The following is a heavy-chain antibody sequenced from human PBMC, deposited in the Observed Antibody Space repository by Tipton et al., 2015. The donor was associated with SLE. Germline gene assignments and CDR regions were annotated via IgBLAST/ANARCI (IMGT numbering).Heavy chain of an antibody. CDR2: ISSSGNTI. V-gene: IGHV3-48*03. D-gene: IGHD3-10*01. CDR3: ARDLGYYYYMDV. CDR1: GFTFSSYE. J-gene: IGHJ6*03. Sequence: SLRLSCAASGFTFSSYEMNWVRQAPGKGLEWVSYISSSGNTIYYADSVKGRFTISRDNAKNSLYLQMNSLRAEDTAVYYCARDLGYYYYMDVWGKGTTVTVSS.